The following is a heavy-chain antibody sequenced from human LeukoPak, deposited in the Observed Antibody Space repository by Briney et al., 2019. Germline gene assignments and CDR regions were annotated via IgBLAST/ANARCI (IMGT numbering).Heavy chain of an antibody. CDR2: ISTSSSYK. CDR3: AKIGANVGF. CDR1: GFTFSSYN. J-gene: IGHJ4*02. V-gene: IGHV3-21*04. D-gene: IGHD4/OR15-4a*01. Sequence: GGSLRLSCAASGFTFSSYNMNWVRQAPGKGLEWVSSISTSSSYKYYADSVKGRFTISRDNAKKLLYLQMNSLRAEDTAVYYCAKIGANVGFWGQGTLVTVSS.